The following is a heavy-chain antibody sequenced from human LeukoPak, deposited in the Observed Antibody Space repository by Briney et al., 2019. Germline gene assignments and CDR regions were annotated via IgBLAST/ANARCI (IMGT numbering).Heavy chain of an antibody. Sequence: SETLSLICTVSGDSISSYFWSWIRKPPGKGLEWIGYIYYSGSTNYNPSLKSRVTISVDTSKNQFSLKLSSVTAADTAVYYCARDSQFGELYDFDIWGQGTMVTVSS. V-gene: IGHV4-59*01. CDR2: IYYSGST. D-gene: IGHD3-10*01. CDR3: ARDSQFGELYDFDI. CDR1: GDSISSYF. J-gene: IGHJ3*02.